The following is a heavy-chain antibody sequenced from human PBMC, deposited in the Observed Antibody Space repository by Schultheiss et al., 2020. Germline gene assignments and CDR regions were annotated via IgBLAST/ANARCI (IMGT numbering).Heavy chain of an antibody. CDR1: GFTFSGSG. Sequence: GGSLRLSCSASGFTFSGSGIHWVRQASGKGLEWVSAISGSGGSTYYADSVKGRFTISRDNSKNSLYLQMNSLRAEDTAVYYCARDQVNYYVDYSGQGTLVTVSS. CDR3: ARDQVNYYVDY. D-gene: IGHD1-1*01. V-gene: IGHV3-23*01. J-gene: IGHJ4*02. CDR2: ISGSGGST.